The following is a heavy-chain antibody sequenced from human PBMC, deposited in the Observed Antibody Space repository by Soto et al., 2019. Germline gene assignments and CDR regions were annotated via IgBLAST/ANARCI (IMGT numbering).Heavy chain of an antibody. V-gene: IGHV3-23*01. J-gene: IGHJ4*02. Sequence: DVQLLESGGGLVQPGGSLRLSCAASGFPFSRYAVTWVRQAPGKGLEWVSIINGDGDSTFYADSVKGRFTISRDNSKNTLYLQMNRLRAEDTGIYYCARPVDYWGQGTLVTVSS. CDR3: ARPVDY. CDR2: INGDGDST. CDR1: GFPFSRYA.